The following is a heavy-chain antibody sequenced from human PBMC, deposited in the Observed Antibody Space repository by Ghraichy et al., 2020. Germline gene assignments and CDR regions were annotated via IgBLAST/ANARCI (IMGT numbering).Heavy chain of an antibody. V-gene: IGHV1-69*13. Sequence: SVKVSCKASGGTFSSYAISWVRQAPGQGLEWMGGIIPIFGTANYAQKFQGRVTITADESTSTAYMELSSLRSEDTAVYYCARENLRGYYYYGMDVWGQGTTGTVSS. J-gene: IGHJ6*02. CDR3: ARENLRGYYYYGMDV. CDR1: GGTFSSYA. CDR2: IIPIFGTA.